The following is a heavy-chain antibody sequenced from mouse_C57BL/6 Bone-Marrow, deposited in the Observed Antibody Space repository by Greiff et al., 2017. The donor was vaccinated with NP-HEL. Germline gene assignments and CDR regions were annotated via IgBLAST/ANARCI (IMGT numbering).Heavy chain of an antibody. CDR3: ASRGLRRDEGY. CDR2: LIPGSGST. J-gene: IGHJ2*01. Sequence: QVQLQQSGAELMKPGASVKLSCKATGYTFTGYWIAWVNQRPGPGLEWIGALIPGSGSTYYNEEVQGKATFTADTSSNTAYMQLSSLTTEDSAIYYCASRGLRRDEGYGGQGTTLTVSS. CDR1: GYTFTGYW. V-gene: IGHV1-9*01. D-gene: IGHD2-4*01.